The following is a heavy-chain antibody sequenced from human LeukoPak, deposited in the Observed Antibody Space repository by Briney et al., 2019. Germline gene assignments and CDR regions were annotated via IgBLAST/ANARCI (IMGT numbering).Heavy chain of an antibody. CDR2: MNPNSGNT. J-gene: IGHJ6*03. V-gene: IGHV1-8*03. Sequence: ASVKVSCKASGYTFTSYDINWVRQATGQGLEWMGWMNPNSGNTGYAQKFQGRVTITRNTSISTAYMELSSLRSEDTAVYYCARGLEWELPRNYCYMDVWGKGTTVTVSS. CDR3: ARGLEWELPRNYCYMDV. D-gene: IGHD1-26*01. CDR1: GYTFTSYD.